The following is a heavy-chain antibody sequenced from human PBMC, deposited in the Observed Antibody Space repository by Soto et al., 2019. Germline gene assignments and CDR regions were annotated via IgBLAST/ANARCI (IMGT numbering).Heavy chain of an antibody. CDR2: INPNTGGT. V-gene: IGHV1-2*04. CDR1: GYTFTGYY. J-gene: IGHJ4*02. CDR3: ARDLYTGSSSGPGY. Sequence: QVQLVQSGAEVKKPGASIKVSCKASGYTFTGYYMHWVRQAPGQGLEWMGWINPNTGGTNYAQNFQGWVTMTRDTSISTVYMNLGRLRSDDTAVYYCARDLYTGSSSGPGYWGQGTLVTVSS. D-gene: IGHD6-6*01.